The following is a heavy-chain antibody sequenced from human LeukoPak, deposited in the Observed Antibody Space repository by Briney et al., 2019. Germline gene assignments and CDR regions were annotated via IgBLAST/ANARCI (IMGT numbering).Heavy chain of an antibody. Sequence: ASVKVSCKASGYTFTGYYMHWVRQAPGQGLEWMGRINPNSGGTNYAQKFQGRVTMTRDTSISTAHMELSRLRSDDTAVYYCARGDQYYYDSSGYYPLFDYWGQGTLVTVSS. CDR1: GYTFTGYY. J-gene: IGHJ4*02. D-gene: IGHD3-22*01. CDR3: ARGDQYYYDSSGYYPLFDY. V-gene: IGHV1-2*06. CDR2: INPNSGGT.